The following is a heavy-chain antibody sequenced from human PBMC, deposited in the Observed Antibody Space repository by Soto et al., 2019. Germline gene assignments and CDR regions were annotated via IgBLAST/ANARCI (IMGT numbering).Heavy chain of an antibody. CDR3: ARHSPYCSGGSCYSDWFDP. CDR1: GGSISSSSYY. D-gene: IGHD2-15*01. V-gene: IGHV4-39*01. CDR2: IYYSGST. J-gene: IGHJ5*02. Sequence: ETLSLTCTVSGGSISSSSYYWGWIRQPPGKGLEWIGSIYYSGSTYYNPSLKSRVTISVDTSKNQFSLKLSSVTAADTAVYYCARHSPYCSGGSCYSDWFDPRGQGTLVTVSS.